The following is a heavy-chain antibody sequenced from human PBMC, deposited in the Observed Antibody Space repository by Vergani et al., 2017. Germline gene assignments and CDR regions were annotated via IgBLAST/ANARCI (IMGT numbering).Heavy chain of an antibody. D-gene: IGHD5-24*01. CDR2: VHTDGTA. CDR3: ARDQWDDDGPRGWFAP. J-gene: IGHJ5*02. CDR1: GASISSYF. V-gene: IGHV4-4*07. Sequence: VQLQESGPGLLKPSETLSLTCSVSGASISSYFWSWIRQPAGKGLEWLGRVHTDGTAYYNPSLMTRVRLSADLSQSRFSLKVTSLTAADTAVYFWARDQWDDDGPRGWFAPWGQGILVTVSS.